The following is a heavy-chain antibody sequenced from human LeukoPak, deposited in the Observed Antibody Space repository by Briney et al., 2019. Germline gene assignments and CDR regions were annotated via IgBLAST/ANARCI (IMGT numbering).Heavy chain of an antibody. CDR3: ARGGLTIFGVVTKRKGPIDY. CDR1: GFTFSSYE. J-gene: IGHJ4*02. CDR2: ISSSSSYI. Sequence: GGSLRLSCAASGFTFSSYEMNWVRQAPGKGLEWVSSISSSSSYIYYADSVKGRFTMSRDNAKNSLYLRMNSLRAEDTAVYYCARGGLTIFGVVTKRKGPIDYWGQGTLVTVSS. D-gene: IGHD3-3*01. V-gene: IGHV3-21*01.